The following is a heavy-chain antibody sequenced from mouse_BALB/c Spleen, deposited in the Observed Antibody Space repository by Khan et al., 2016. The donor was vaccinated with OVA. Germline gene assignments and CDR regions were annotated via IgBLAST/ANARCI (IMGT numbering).Heavy chain of an antibody. CDR1: GYSFTSYL. J-gene: IGHJ3*01. CDR2: IYPGNSDT. CDR3: TKGGFSSFAY. Sequence: IQLVQSGTVLARPGASVKMSCKASGYSFTSYLIHWVKQRPGQGLEWIGDIYPGNSDTRYNQKFKDQAKLTSGTSASTAYMELSSLTNEDSAVYSCTKGGFSSFAYWGQGTLVTVSA. D-gene: IGHD1-3*01. V-gene: IGHV1-5*01.